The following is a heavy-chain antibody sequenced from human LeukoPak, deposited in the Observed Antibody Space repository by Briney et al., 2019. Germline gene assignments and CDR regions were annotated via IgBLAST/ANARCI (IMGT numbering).Heavy chain of an antibody. J-gene: IGHJ4*02. D-gene: IGHD1-26*01. CDR1: GCTFTSYY. Sequence: ASVKVFCKACGCTFTSYYMHWVRQAPGQGLEWRGIINASGGSTSYAQKFHGRVTMTRHTSTSTVYMELSSLRSEDTAVYYCARLYSGSYLDPFDYRGQRTLVTVSS. CDR2: INASGGST. V-gene: IGHV1-46*01. CDR3: ARLYSGSYLDPFDY.